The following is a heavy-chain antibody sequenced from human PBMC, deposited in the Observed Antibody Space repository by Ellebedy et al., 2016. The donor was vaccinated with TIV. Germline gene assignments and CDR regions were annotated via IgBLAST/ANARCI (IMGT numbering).Heavy chain of an antibody. J-gene: IGHJ3*02. V-gene: IGHV1-18*01. Sequence: ASVKVSCKASGYSFSTYGVSWVRQAPGQGLECMGWIGVHDDDTNYEENFQGRVTMTRDSSTSIAYMELRGLRSDDTAVYYCARVRAGETFLLQGSYDIWGQGTPVTVSS. CDR3: ARVRAGETFLLQGSYDI. CDR2: IGVHDDDT. D-gene: IGHD3-10*01. CDR1: GYSFSTYG.